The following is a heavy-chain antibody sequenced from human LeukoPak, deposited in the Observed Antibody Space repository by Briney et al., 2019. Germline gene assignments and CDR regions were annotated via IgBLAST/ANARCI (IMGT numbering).Heavy chain of an antibody. D-gene: IGHD3-22*01. CDR3: ARDPNYYDSSVETHEEPGSHY. CDR2: IIPILGIA. Sequence: GASVKVSGKASGGTFSSYAISWVRQAPGQGLEWMGRIIPILGIANYAQKFQGRVTITADKSTSTAYMELSSLRSEDTAVYYCARDPNYYDSSVETHEEPGSHYWGQGTLVTVSS. CDR1: GGTFSSYA. J-gene: IGHJ4*02. V-gene: IGHV1-69*04.